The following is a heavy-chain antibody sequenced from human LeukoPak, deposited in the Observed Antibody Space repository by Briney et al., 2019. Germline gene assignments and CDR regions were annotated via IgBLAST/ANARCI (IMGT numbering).Heavy chain of an antibody. Sequence: GGSLRLSCAASGFTFSSYSMNWVRQAPGKGLEWVSYISSSSSTIYYADSVKGRFTISRDNAKNSLYLQMNSLRAEDTAVYYCARSKLGPGQSYAFDIWGQGTMVTVSS. CDR3: ARSKLGPGQSYAFDI. V-gene: IGHV3-48*04. D-gene: IGHD1-26*01. CDR1: GFTFSSYS. CDR2: ISSSSSTI. J-gene: IGHJ3*02.